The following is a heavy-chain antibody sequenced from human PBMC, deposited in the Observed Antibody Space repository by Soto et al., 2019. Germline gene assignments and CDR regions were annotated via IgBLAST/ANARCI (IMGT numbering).Heavy chain of an antibody. V-gene: IGHV4-4*02. CDR2: IYHSGST. D-gene: IGHD6-19*01. J-gene: IGHJ6*02. Sequence: PSETLSLTCAVSGCSISSSNWWSWVRQPPGKGLEWIGEIYHSGSTNYNPSLKSRVTISVDKSKNQFSLKLSSVTAADTAVYYCARLIAVAGTDYYYYYGMDVWGQGTTVTVSS. CDR3: ARLIAVAGTDYYYYYGMDV. CDR1: GCSISSSNW.